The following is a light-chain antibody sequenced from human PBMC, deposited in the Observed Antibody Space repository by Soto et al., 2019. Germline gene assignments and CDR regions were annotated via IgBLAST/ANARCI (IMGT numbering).Light chain of an antibody. CDR1: QSISSY. CDR2: AAS. Sequence: DIQMTQSPSSLSASVGDRVTITCRASQSISSYLNWYQQKPGKAPKLLIYAASSLQSGVPSRFSGSGSGRHFTLTISSLQPEDFATYYCQQSYSTPLTFGGGTKVEIK. CDR3: QQSYSTPLT. J-gene: IGKJ4*01. V-gene: IGKV1-39*01.